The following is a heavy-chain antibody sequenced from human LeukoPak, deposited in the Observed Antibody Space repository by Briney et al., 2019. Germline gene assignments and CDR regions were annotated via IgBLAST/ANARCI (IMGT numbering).Heavy chain of an antibody. Sequence: SVTVSCKASGGTFISYAISWVRQAPGQGLEWMGGIIPIFGTANYAQKFQGRVTITTDESTSTAYMELSSLRSEDTAVYYCATRPGLGAHYYFDYWGQGTLVTVS. J-gene: IGHJ4*02. D-gene: IGHD1-26*01. V-gene: IGHV1-69*05. CDR1: GGTFISYA. CDR2: IIPIFGTA. CDR3: ATRPGLGAHYYFDY.